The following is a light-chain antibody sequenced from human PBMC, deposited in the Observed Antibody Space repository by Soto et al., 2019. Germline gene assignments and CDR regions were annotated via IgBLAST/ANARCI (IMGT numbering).Light chain of an antibody. CDR2: EIN. CDR1: TSDVGGYIY. J-gene: IGLJ1*01. Sequence: QSVLTQPASVSGSPGQSITISCTGTTSDVGGYIYVSWYQQHSGKAPKLIIYEINNRPSGVSNRFSGSKSGNTASLTISGLQAEDEADYYCSSYTTSRTFYDFGTGSKVIGL. CDR3: SSYTTSRTFYD. V-gene: IGLV2-14*01.